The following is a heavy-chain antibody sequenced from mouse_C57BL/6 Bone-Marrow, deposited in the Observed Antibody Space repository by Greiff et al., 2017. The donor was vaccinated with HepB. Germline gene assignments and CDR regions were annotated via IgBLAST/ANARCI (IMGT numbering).Heavy chain of an antibody. D-gene: IGHD3-2*02. J-gene: IGHJ2*01. Sequence: QVQLKESGPELVKPGASVKISCKASGYAFSSSWMNWVKQRPGKGLEWIGRIYPGDGDTNYNGKFKGKATLTADKSSSTAYMQLSSLTSEDSAVYFCARAAQSSRRYFDYWGQGTTLTVSS. V-gene: IGHV1-82*01. CDR3: ARAAQSSRRYFDY. CDR2: IYPGDGDT. CDR1: GYAFSSSW.